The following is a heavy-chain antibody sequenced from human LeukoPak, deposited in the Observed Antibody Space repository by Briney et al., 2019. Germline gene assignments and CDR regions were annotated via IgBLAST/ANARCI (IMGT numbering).Heavy chain of an antibody. V-gene: IGHV3-7*01. CDR3: ARDYWWNYDY. Sequence: GGSLRLSCAASGFSFSDAWMHWVRQAPGKGLEWVANIKQDGSDKYYPGSVRGRFTISRDNSKNTIYLQMDSLRAEDTAIYYCARDYWWNYDYWGQGTLVTVSS. D-gene: IGHD1-7*01. CDR2: IKQDGSDK. J-gene: IGHJ4*02. CDR1: GFSFSDAW.